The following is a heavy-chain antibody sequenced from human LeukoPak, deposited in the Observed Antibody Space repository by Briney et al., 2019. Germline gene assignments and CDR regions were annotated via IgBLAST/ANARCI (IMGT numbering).Heavy chain of an antibody. D-gene: IGHD5-12*01. V-gene: IGHV1-18*01. J-gene: IGHJ4*02. Sequence: GASVKVSCKASGYTFTSYGISWVRQAPGQGLEWMGWISAQNGNTNYMQQFLGRVTMTRDTSASTVYMELRSLKSDDTAVYYCARESNGGYGFDYWGQGTPVTVAS. CDR1: GYTFTSYG. CDR2: ISAQNGNT. CDR3: ARESNGGYGFDY.